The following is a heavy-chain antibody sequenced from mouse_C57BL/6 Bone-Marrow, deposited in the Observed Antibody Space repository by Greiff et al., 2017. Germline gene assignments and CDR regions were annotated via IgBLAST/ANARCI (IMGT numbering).Heavy chain of an antibody. D-gene: IGHD1-1*01. CDR2: IDPENGDT. V-gene: IGHV14-4*01. J-gene: IGHJ1*03. CDR1: GFNIKDDY. Sequence: VQLQQSGAELVRPGASVKLSCTASGFNIKDDYMHWVKQRPEQGLEWIGWIDPENGDTESASKFQGKATITADTSSNTAYLQLSSLTSEDTAVYYCTTGTVVADWYFDVWGTGTTVTVSS. CDR3: TTGTVVADWYFDV.